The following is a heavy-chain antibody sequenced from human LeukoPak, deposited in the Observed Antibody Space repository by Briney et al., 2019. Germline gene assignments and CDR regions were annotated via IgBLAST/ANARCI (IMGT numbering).Heavy chain of an antibody. D-gene: IGHD7-27*01. CDR3: ARHPATGDGWEDFDY. Sequence: SETLSLTCTVSGASISSSNSYWGWIRQPPGKGLEWIGSIHYRGNTYYNPSLKGRVSISVDTSKNHFSLELSSVTAADTAVYYCARHPATGDGWEDFDYWGQGTLVTVSS. CDR1: GASISSSNSY. J-gene: IGHJ4*02. CDR2: IHYRGNT. V-gene: IGHV4-39*01.